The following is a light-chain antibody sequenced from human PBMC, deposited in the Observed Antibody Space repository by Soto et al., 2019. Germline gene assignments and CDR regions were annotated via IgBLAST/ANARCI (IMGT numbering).Light chain of an antibody. CDR1: QSVNSN. J-gene: IGKJ1*01. V-gene: IGKV3-15*01. CDR2: GAS. Sequence: ETFMTQSPATLSVSPGEIATLSWRASQSVNSNLAWYQQKLGQAPRVLIFGASTRATGIPARFSGSGSGTEFSLTINSLQSEDFAVYYCQEYNTWPWTFGQGTKVDIK. CDR3: QEYNTWPWT.